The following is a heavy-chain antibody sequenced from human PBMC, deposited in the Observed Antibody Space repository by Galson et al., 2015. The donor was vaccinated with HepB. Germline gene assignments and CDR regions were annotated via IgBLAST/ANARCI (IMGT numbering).Heavy chain of an antibody. CDR3: ATISLGYCSSTSCQYYYYYYMDV. V-gene: IGHV1-24*01. CDR1: GYTLTELS. J-gene: IGHJ6*03. Sequence: SVKVSCKVSGYTLTELSMHWVRQAPGKGLEWMGGFDPEDGETIYAQKFQGRVTMTEDTSTDTAYMELNSLRSEDTAVYYCATISLGYCSSTSCQYYYYYYMDVWGKGTTVTVSS. CDR2: FDPEDGET. D-gene: IGHD2-2*01.